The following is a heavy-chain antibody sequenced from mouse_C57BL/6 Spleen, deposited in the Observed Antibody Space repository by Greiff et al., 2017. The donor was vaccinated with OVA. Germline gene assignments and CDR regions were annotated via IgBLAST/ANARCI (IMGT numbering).Heavy chain of an antibody. D-gene: IGHD1-1*01. J-gene: IGHJ4*01. CDR3: ARSPSSCSSFYYAIDY. Sequence: VQLQQSGAELVKPGASVKLSCTASGFNIKDYYMHWVKQRTEQGLEWIGRIDPEDGETKYAPKFQGKATITADKSSNTAYLQLSSLTSEDTAVYYCARSPSSCSSFYYAIDYWGQGTSLTVSS. CDR2: IDPEDGET. CDR1: GFNIKDYY. V-gene: IGHV14-2*01.